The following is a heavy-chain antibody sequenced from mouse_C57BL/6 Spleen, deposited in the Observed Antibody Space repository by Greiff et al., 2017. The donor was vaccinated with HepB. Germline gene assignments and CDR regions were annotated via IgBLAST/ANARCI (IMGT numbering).Heavy chain of an antibody. D-gene: IGHD4-1*01. CDR2: INYDGSST. V-gene: IGHV5-16*01. J-gene: IGHJ3*01. CDR1: GFTFSDYY. CDR3: ARDQTGTFAY. Sequence: EVKLVESEGGLVQPGSSMKLSCTASGFTFSDYYMAWVRQVPEKGLEWVANINYDGSSTYYLDSLKSRFIISRDNAKNILYLQMSSLKSEDTATYYCARDQTGTFAYWGKGTLVTVSA.